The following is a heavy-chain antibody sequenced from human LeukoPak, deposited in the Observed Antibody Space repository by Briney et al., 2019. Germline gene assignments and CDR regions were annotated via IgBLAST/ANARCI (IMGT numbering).Heavy chain of an antibody. CDR3: ARQVRRREDAFDI. CDR1: GGSISSHY. V-gene: IGHV4-59*11. D-gene: IGHD4-11*01. CDR2: IYYSGST. Sequence: SETLSLTCTVSGGSISSHYWSWIRQPPGKGLEWIGYIYYSGSTNYNPSLKSRVTISVDTSKNQFSLKLSSVTAADTAVYYCARQVRRREDAFDILGQGTIVTGSS. J-gene: IGHJ3*02.